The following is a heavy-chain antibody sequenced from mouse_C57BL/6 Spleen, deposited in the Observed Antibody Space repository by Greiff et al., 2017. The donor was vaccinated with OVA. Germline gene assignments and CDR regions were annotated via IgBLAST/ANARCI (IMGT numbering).Heavy chain of an antibody. CDR2: IYPDDGGT. V-gene: IGHV14-1*01. CDR3: TPYYYGSSYWFAY. CDR1: GFNINDYY. J-gene: IGHJ3*01. D-gene: IGHD1-1*01. Sequence: VQLQQSGAELVRPGASVKLSCTASGFNINDYYMHWVKQRPEQGLEWIGSIYPDDGGTEYAPKFQGKATLTADTSSNTAYLQLSSLTSEDTAVYYCTPYYYGSSYWFAYWGQGTLVTVSA.